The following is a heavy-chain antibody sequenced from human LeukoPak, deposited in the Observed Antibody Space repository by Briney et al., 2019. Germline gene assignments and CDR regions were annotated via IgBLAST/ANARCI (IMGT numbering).Heavy chain of an antibody. CDR1: GFTFSSYA. J-gene: IGHJ4*02. CDR3: AKDRGSGYSSS. V-gene: IGHV3-23*01. CDR2: ISGSGGST. D-gene: IGHD6-13*01. Sequence: GGSLSLSCAASGFTFSSYAMSWVRQAPGKGLEWVSAISGSGGSTYYADSVKGRFTISRDNSKNTLYLQMNSLRAEDTAVYYCAKDRGSGYSSSWGQGTLVTVSS.